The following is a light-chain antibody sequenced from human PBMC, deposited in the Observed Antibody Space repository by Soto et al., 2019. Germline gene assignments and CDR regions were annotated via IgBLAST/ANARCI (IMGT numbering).Light chain of an antibody. CDR3: QQYNNWPPGVT. V-gene: IGKV3-15*01. CDR1: QSVSSN. CDR2: GAS. Sequence: EIVMTQSPATLPVSPGERATLSCRASQSVSSNLAWYQQKPGQAPRLLIYGASTRATGIPARFSGSGSGTEFTLTISSLQSEDFAVYYCQQYNNWPPGVTFGQGTRLEIK. J-gene: IGKJ5*01.